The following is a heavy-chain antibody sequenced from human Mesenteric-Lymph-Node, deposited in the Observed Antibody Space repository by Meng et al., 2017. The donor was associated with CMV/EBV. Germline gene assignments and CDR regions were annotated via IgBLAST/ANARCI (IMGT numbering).Heavy chain of an antibody. CDR3: ARRYYYGSGSYSLDY. D-gene: IGHD3-10*01. CDR2: IIPIFGTA. J-gene: IGHJ4*02. Sequence: SGYTFTNYDISWVRQATGQGLEWMGGIIPIFGTANYAQKFQGRVTITADKSTSTAYMELSSLRSEDTAVYYCARRYYYGSGSYSLDYWGQGTLVTVSS. V-gene: IGHV1-69*06. CDR1: GYTFTNYD.